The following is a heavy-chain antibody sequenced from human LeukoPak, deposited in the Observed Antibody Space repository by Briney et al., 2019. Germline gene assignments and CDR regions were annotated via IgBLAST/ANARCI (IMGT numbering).Heavy chain of an antibody. CDR2: IYYNGSP. CDR3: ARENEYYYDSSGWARNAFDI. Sequence: PSETLSLTCTVSGGSVTSYYWSWIRQPPGKGLEWIGYIYYNGSPKYNPSLNSRVTISVDTSKNQFSLKLSSVTAADTAVYYRARENEYYYDSSGWARNAFDIWGQGTMVTVSS. D-gene: IGHD3-22*01. V-gene: IGHV4-59*02. CDR1: GGSVTSYY. J-gene: IGHJ3*02.